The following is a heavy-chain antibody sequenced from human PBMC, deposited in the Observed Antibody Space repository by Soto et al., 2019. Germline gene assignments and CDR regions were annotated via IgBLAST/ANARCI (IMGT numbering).Heavy chain of an antibody. CDR1: GCSISSYY. D-gene: IGHD3-22*01. J-gene: IGHJ3*02. CDR3: ARATYYYDSSVQNDAFDI. V-gene: IGHV4-59*01. Sequence: PSETLSLTCTVSGCSISSYYWSWIRQPPGKGLEWIGYIYYSGSTNYNPSLKSRVTISVDTSKNQFSLKLSSVTAADTAVYYCARATYYYDSSVQNDAFDIWGQGTMVTVSS. CDR2: IYYSGST.